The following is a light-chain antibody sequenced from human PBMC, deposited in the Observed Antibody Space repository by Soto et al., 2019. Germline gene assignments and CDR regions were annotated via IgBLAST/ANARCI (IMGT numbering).Light chain of an antibody. CDR1: QSVSSN. J-gene: IGKJ1*01. Sequence: EIVMTQSPATLSVSPGERATLSCRASQSVSSNLAWYQQKTGQAPRLLLYGAATRATGIPARFSGSGSRTEFTLTISSLQSEDFAVYYFQQYNNWPPGTFGQGTKVEIK. V-gene: IGKV3-15*01. CDR2: GAA. CDR3: QQYNNWPPGT.